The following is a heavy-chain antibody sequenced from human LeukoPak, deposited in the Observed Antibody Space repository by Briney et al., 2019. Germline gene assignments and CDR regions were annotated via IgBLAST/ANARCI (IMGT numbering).Heavy chain of an antibody. CDR2: ISWNSGSI. CDR3: AKDTDCRSTSCYCFDFDY. CDR1: GFTFDDYA. V-gene: IGHV3-9*01. J-gene: IGHJ4*02. D-gene: IGHD2-2*01. Sequence: GGSLRLSCAASGFTFDDYAMHWDRQAQGKGREGESGISWNSGSIVYADSVKGGVTISRDNAKNSLYLQMNSLRAEHTALYYCAKDTDCRSTSCYCFDFDYWGQGTLVTVSS.